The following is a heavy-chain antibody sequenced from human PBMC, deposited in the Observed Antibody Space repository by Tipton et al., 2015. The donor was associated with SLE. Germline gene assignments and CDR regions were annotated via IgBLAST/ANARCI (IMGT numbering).Heavy chain of an antibody. CDR3: ARGGERGYFDY. Sequence: TLSLTCTVSGGSISSYYWSWIRQPPGKGLEWIGYIYYSGSTNYNPSLKSRVTISVDTSKNQFSLKLSSVTAADTAVYYCARGGERGYFDYWGQGTLVTVSS. D-gene: IGHD1-1*01. V-gene: IGHV4-59*01. CDR2: IYYSGST. J-gene: IGHJ4*02. CDR1: GGSISSYY.